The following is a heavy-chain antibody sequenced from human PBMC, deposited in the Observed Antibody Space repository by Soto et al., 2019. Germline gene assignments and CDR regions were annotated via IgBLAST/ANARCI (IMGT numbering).Heavy chain of an antibody. CDR2: IWYDGDNK. D-gene: IGHD3-10*01. Sequence: QVQLVESGGGVVQPGRSLRLSCVAPGFTFRTYGMHWVRQAPGKGLEWVALIWYDGDNKWYADSVKGRFTISRDNSNNTLHLQMNSLRAEDTAVYYCARDRGFGEPSDYWGQGTLVSVSS. CDR1: GFTFRTYG. J-gene: IGHJ4*02. V-gene: IGHV3-33*01. CDR3: ARDRGFGEPSDY.